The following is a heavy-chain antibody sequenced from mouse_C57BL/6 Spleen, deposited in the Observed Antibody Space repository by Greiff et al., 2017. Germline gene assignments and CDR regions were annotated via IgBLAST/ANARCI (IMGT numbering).Heavy chain of an antibody. J-gene: IGHJ2*01. CDR2: IDPETGGT. Sequence: LQESGAELVRPGASVTLSCKASGYTFTDYEMHWVKQTPVHGLEWIGAIDPETGGTAYNQKFKGKAILTADKSSSTAYMELRSLTSEDSAVYYCTRFGLYWGQGTTLTVSS. V-gene: IGHV1-15*01. CDR1: GYTFTDYE. CDR3: TRFGLY.